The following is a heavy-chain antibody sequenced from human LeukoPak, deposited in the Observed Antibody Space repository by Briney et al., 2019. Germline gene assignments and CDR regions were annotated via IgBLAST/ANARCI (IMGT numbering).Heavy chain of an antibody. CDR1: GLIVSSNY. J-gene: IGHJ3*02. CDR2: IYSGGSI. CDR3: ARALNGFDI. V-gene: IGHV3-53*01. Sequence: GSLRLSCAASGLIVSSNYMTWVRQAPGKGLEWVSVIYSGGSIYYADSVKGRFTISRDNSRNTLYLQMNSLRAEDTAVYYCARALNGFDIWGPGTLVTVSS.